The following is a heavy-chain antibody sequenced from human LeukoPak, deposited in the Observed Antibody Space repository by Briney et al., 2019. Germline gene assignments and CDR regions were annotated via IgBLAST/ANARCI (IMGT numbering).Heavy chain of an antibody. CDR1: GFTFSSYW. V-gene: IGHV3-7*04. J-gene: IGHJ4*02. CDR2: IKQDGSEK. CDR3: AREDGSGSCDY. D-gene: IGHD3-10*01. Sequence: GGSLRLSCAASGFTFSSYWMSWVRQAPGKGLEWVANIKQDGSEKYYVDSVKGRFTSSRDNAKNSLYLQMNSLRAEDTAVYYCAREDGSGSCDYWGQGTLVTVSS.